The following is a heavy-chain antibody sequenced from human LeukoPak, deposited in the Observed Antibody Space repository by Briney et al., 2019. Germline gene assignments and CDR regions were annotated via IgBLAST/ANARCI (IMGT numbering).Heavy chain of an antibody. CDR1: GFPFREYG. CDR2: IWYDGSNK. J-gene: IGHJ4*02. CDR3: ATVRGCGGDCYYLDY. Sequence: GALRLFFAAAGFPFREYGMNWVRPAPGKGLEWVTIIWYDGSNKYYADSVKGRFIISRDNSKNTLYLQMNSLGAEDTAVYYCATVRGCGGDCYYLDYWGQGTLVTVSS. V-gene: IGHV3-33*01. D-gene: IGHD2-21*02.